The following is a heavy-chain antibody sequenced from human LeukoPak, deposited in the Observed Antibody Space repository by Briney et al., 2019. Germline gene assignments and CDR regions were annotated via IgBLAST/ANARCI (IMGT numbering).Heavy chain of an antibody. CDR3: ARGLSGVTFWYHFDY. V-gene: IGHV5-51*01. Sequence: GESLKISCKGSGYSITNYWIAWVRQMPGKGLEWMGIIYPGDSDTKYSPSFRGQVTISADRSISTAYLQWSSLKASDTAIYYCARGLSGVTFWYHFDYWGQGTPVTVSS. J-gene: IGHJ4*02. CDR1: GYSITNYW. CDR2: IYPGDSDT. D-gene: IGHD6-13*01.